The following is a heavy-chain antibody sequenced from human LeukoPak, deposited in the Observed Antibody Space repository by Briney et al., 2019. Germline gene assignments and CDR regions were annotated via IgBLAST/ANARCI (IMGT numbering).Heavy chain of an antibody. Sequence: PGGSLRLSCAASGFTVTSNYMSWVRHAPGKGLEWVSVIYSGGSAYYADSVKGRFTLSRDNSKNPLYRQMNSLRAEDTAVYYCARVGCSSTSCYAGGGFDPWGQGALVTVSS. CDR2: IYSGGSA. D-gene: IGHD2-2*01. J-gene: IGHJ5*02. CDR1: GFTVTSNY. CDR3: ARVGCSSTSCYAGGGFDP. V-gene: IGHV3-53*01.